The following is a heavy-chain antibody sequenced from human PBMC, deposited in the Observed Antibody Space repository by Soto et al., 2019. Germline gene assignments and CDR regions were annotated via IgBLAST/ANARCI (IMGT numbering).Heavy chain of an antibody. D-gene: IGHD3-9*01. CDR1: GFAFSSFD. V-gene: IGHV3-48*03. CDR3: ARGPPYYDILTGYHEEDAFDV. Sequence: PGGSLRLSCAASGFAFSSFDMTWVRQAPGKGLEWVSYISRSGTPIYYADSVKGRFTISRDNAKSSLHLQMNSLRAEDTALYYCARGPPYYDILTGYHEEDAFDVWGQGTMVTVSS. J-gene: IGHJ3*01. CDR2: ISRSGTPI.